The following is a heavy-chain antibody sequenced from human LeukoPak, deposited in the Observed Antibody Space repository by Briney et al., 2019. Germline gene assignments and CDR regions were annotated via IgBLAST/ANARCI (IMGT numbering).Heavy chain of an antibody. V-gene: IGHV3-11*01. CDR3: ARDRGFRGLDTVTTYWFDP. J-gene: IGHJ5*02. Sequence: PGGSLRLSWAAAGFTFSDYYMSWIRQAPGKGLEWVSYISGSGGTIFYADSVRGRFTISRDNAKNSLFLQMNSLRAEDTAVYYCARDRGFRGLDTVTTYWFDPWGQGTLVTVSS. CDR1: GFTFSDYY. CDR2: ISGSGGTI. D-gene: IGHD4-11*01.